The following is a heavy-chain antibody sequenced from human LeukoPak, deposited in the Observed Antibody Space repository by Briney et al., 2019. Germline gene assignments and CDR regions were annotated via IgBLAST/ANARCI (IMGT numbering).Heavy chain of an antibody. CDR2: ISAYNGNT. J-gene: IGHJ5*02. D-gene: IGHD2-2*01. V-gene: IGHV1-18*04. CDR3: ARDASGTMPWNWFDP. Sequence: ASVKVSCKASGYTFTSYGISWVRQAPGQGLEWMGWISAYNGNTNYAQKLQGRVTMTTDTSTSTAYMELRSLRSDDTAVYYCARDASGTMPWNWFDPWGQGTLVTVSS. CDR1: GYTFTSYG.